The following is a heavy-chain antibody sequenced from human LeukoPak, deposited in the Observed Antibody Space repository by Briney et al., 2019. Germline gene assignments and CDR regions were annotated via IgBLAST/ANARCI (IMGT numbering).Heavy chain of an antibody. Sequence: GGSLRLSCAASGFTFSSYWMHWVRLAPGKGLVWVSRINSDGSSTSYADSVKGRFTISRDNSKNTLYLQMNSLRAEDTAVYYCAKSGGGYSSGWFYWGQGTLVTVSS. D-gene: IGHD6-19*01. CDR2: INSDGSST. J-gene: IGHJ4*02. CDR1: GFTFSSYW. CDR3: AKSGGGYSSGWFY. V-gene: IGHV3-74*01.